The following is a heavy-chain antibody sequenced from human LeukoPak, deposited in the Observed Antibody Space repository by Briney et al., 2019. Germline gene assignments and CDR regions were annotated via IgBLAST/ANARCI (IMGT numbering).Heavy chain of an antibody. V-gene: IGHV1-24*01. CDR2: FDPEDGET. D-gene: IGHD5-18*01. J-gene: IGHJ3*02. CDR1: GYTLTELS. CDR3: AIRTADSYGFDAFDI. Sequence: GASVKVSCKVSGYTLTELSMHWVRQAPGKGLEWMGGFDPEDGETIYAQKFQGRATMTEDTSTDTAYMELSSLRSEDTAVYYCAIRTADSYGFDAFDIWGQGTMVTVSS.